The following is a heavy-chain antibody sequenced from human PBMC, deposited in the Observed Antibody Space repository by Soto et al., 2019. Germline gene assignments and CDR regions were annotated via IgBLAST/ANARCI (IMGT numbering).Heavy chain of an antibody. D-gene: IGHD3-16*01. J-gene: IGHJ4*02. Sequence: ASVKVSCKASGDTFTSYGISWVRQAPGQGLEWMGWISAYNGNTNYAQKLQGRVTMTTDTSTSTAYMELRSLRAEDTAVYYCARDHSMTFGGVNFDYWGQGALVTVSS. CDR2: ISAYNGNT. CDR1: GDTFTSYG. V-gene: IGHV1-18*01. CDR3: ARDHSMTFGGVNFDY.